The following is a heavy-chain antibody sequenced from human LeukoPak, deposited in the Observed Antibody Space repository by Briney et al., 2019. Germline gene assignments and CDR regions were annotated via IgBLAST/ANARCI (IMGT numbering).Heavy chain of an antibody. CDR1: GFSFRSYS. V-gene: IGHV3-48*04. Sequence: GGSLRLSCAASGFSFRSYSMNWVRQSPGKGLEWISYIGTGADAIYYADSVRGRFTISRDNAKNSVYLQMDSRRVEDTAVYYWARGGQGRDDYFDYWGQGTLVTVSS. J-gene: IGHJ4*02. CDR2: IGTGADAI. CDR3: ARGGQGRDDYFDY.